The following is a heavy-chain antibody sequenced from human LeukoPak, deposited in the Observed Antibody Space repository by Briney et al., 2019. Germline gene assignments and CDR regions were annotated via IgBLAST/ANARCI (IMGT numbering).Heavy chain of an antibody. CDR1: GFTVSSNY. CDR3: AKGAMTTVVTGRYFDY. CDR2: IYSGGST. D-gene: IGHD4-23*01. Sequence: GGSLRLSCAASGFTVSSNYMSWVRQAPGKGLEWVSVIYSGGSTYYADSVKGRFTISRDSSKNTLYLQMNSLRANDTAVYYCAKGAMTTVVTGRYFDYWGQGTLVTVSS. J-gene: IGHJ4*02. V-gene: IGHV3-66*01.